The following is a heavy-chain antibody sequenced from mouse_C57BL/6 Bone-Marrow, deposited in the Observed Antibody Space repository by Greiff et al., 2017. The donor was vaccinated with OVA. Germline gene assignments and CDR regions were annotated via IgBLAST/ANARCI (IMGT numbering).Heavy chain of an antibody. D-gene: IGHD1-1*01. CDR3: ARDGSRQYFDY. V-gene: IGHV1-26*01. Sequence: VQLQQSGPELVKPGASVKISCKASGYTFTDYYMNWVKQSHGKSLEWIGDINPNNGGTSYNQKFKGKATLTVDKSSSTAYMELRSLTSEDSAVYYCARDGSRQYFDYWGQGTTLTVSS. CDR2: INPNNGGT. J-gene: IGHJ2*01. CDR1: GYTFTDYY.